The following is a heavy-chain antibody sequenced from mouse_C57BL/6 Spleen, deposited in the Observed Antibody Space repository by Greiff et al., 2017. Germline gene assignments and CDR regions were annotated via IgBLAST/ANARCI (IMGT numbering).Heavy chain of an antibody. J-gene: IGHJ4*01. CDR2: IHPSDSYT. V-gene: IGHV1-59*01. CDR3: AGCGSSYDYGMDY. Sequence: QVQLQQPGAELVRPGTSVKLSCKASGYTFTSYWMHWVKQRPGQGLEWIGVIHPSDSYTNYNQKFKGKATLTVDPSSSTAYMQLSSLTSEDSAVDYCAGCGSSYDYGMDYWGQGTSVTVSA. CDR1: GYTFTSYW. D-gene: IGHD1-1*01.